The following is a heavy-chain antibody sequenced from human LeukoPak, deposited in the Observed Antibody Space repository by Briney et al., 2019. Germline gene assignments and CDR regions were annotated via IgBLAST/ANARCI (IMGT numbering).Heavy chain of an antibody. D-gene: IGHD3-9*01. CDR3: ARDGNGVRYNWFDP. Sequence: SETLSLTCTVSGGSISSGSYYWSWIRQLAGKGLEWIGRIYTSGSTNYNPSLKSRVTISVDTSKNQFSLKLSSVTAADTAVYYCARDGNGVRYNWFDPWGQGTLVTVSS. V-gene: IGHV4-61*02. CDR1: GGSISSGSYY. J-gene: IGHJ5*02. CDR2: IYTSGST.